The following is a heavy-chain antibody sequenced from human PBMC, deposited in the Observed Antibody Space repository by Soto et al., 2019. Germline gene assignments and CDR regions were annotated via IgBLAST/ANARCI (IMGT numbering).Heavy chain of an antibody. Sequence: GASVKVSCKASGGIFSSFTISWVRQAPGQGLEWLGGIIPIFDTPTYAQNFQGRVTITADKSTNTVYMELSSLRSEDTAVYYCATHGATTMARGAMKHYYYVMDVCGQGTTVTVSS. CDR3: ATHGATTMARGAMKHYYYVMDV. CDR1: GGIFSSFT. CDR2: IIPIFDTP. J-gene: IGHJ6*02. D-gene: IGHD3-10*01. V-gene: IGHV1-69*06.